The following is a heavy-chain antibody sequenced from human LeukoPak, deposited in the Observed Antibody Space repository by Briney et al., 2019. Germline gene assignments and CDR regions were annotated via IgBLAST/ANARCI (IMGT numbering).Heavy chain of an antibody. CDR1: GGSISNYY. J-gene: IGHJ6*03. CDR3: ARGRGSPPAIGYPKYYYYYYMDV. Sequence: KPSETLSLTCTVSGGSISNYYWNWIRQPPGKGLEWIGYIYYTGSTNYNPSLKSRVTISVDTSKNQFSLKLSSVTAADTAVYYCARGRGSPPAIGYPKYYYYYYMDVWGKGTTVTVSS. CDR2: IYYTGST. V-gene: IGHV4-59*12. D-gene: IGHD6-13*01.